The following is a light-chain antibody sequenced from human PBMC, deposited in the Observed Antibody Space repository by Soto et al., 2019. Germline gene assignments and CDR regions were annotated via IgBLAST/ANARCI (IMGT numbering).Light chain of an antibody. CDR2: RAS. CDR1: QSVSLN. V-gene: IGKV3-15*01. J-gene: IGKJ1*01. Sequence: DIVMTQSPATLSVYPGETATLSCRANQSVSLNLAWYQQNPGQAPRLLIYRASTRATGIPARFSGSGSGTEFTLTINSLQSEDFAVYYCQQYNKWPRTFGQGTKVDIK. CDR3: QQYNKWPRT.